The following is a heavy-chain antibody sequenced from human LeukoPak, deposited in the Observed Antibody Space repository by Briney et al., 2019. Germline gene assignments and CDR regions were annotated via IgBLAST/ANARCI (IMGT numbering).Heavy chain of an antibody. Sequence: PSETLSLTCTVSGGSISTYYWSWIRQPAGKGLEWIGRTSTSGSTNYSPSLKRRITMSLDMAKNQFALKLTSVTAADTAVYYCAREDISGIYWGQGTLVTVSS. J-gene: IGHJ4*02. CDR2: TSTSGST. V-gene: IGHV4-4*07. D-gene: IGHD1-20*01. CDR3: AREDISGIY. CDR1: GGSISTYY.